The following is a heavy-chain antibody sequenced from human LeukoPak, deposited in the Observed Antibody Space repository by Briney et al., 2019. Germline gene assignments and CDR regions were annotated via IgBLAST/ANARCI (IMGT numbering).Heavy chain of an antibody. CDR3: ARDGRKKDTAIY. D-gene: IGHD5-18*01. CDR2: NYYSGSP. CDR1: GGSISSGDYY. J-gene: IGHJ4*02. Sequence: PSQTLALPCTVSGGSISSGDYYWSWIRQPPGKGLERIGYNYYSGSPYYNPSLKSRVTISVDPSKNQFSLKLSSVTAAETAVYYCARDGRKKDTAIYWGQGTLVTVSS. V-gene: IGHV4-30-4*01.